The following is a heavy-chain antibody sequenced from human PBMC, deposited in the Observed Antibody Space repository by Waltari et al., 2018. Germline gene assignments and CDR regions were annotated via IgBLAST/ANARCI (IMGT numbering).Heavy chain of an antibody. D-gene: IGHD6-19*01. Sequence: EVHLLESGGGLIRPGGSLRLSCAASGFTFSNYAMSWVRQAPGKGLEWVSGIINNGDSSFSADSVKGRFTISRDNSKNTLYLQMENLRGEDTAVYFCATSSSGWYQDASDIWGHGTLVTVSS. CDR1: GFTFSNYA. V-gene: IGHV3-23*01. CDR3: ATSSSGWYQDASDI. J-gene: IGHJ3*02. CDR2: IINNGDSS.